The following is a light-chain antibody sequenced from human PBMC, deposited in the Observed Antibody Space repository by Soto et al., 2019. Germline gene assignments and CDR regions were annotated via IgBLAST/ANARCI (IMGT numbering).Light chain of an antibody. CDR1: QSVASRH. J-gene: IGKJ1*01. CDR3: QQYGSSPRT. Sequence: IVLTQSPGTLSLSPGERATLSCRASQSVASRHLAWYQQIPGQAPRLLIYDASNRATGIPDRLSGSGSGADFTLTISRLEPEDFAVYYCQQYGSSPRTFGQGTRVEIK. V-gene: IGKV3-20*01. CDR2: DAS.